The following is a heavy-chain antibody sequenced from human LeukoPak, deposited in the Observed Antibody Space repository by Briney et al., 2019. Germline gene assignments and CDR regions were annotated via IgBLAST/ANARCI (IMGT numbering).Heavy chain of an antibody. V-gene: IGHV3-21*01. Sequence: GGSLRLSCAASGFTFNSHTMNWVRQAPGKGLEWVSSITSSSTYIYYAVSVKGRFTISRDNAKNSLYLQMNSLRAEDTAVYYCARDGTAAGLYFDLWGQGTLVTVSS. J-gene: IGHJ4*01. CDR2: ITSSSTYI. D-gene: IGHD6-13*01. CDR3: ARDGTAAGLYFDL. CDR1: GFTFNSHT.